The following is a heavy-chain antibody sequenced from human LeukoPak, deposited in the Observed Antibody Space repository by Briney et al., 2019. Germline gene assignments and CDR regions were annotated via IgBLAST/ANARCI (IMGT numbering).Heavy chain of an antibody. CDR3: ARDQHRYCSGGSCYYAFDI. CDR1: GYTFTGYY. Sequence: ASVKASCKASGYTFTGYYMHWVRQAPGQGLEWMGRINPNSGGTNYAQKFQGRVTMTRDTSISTAYMELSSLRSEDTAVYYCARDQHRYCSGGSCYYAFDIWGQGTMVTVSS. V-gene: IGHV1-2*06. J-gene: IGHJ3*02. D-gene: IGHD2-15*01. CDR2: INPNSGGT.